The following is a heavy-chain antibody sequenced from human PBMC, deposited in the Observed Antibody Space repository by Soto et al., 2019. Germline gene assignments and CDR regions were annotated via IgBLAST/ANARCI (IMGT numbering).Heavy chain of an antibody. CDR2: IYHSGST. Sequence: SETLSLTCAVSGGSISSGGYSWSWIRQPPGKGLEWIGYIYHSGSTYYNPSLKSRVTISVDRSKNQFSLKLSSVTAADTAVYYCARGLDYGDYSFFDYWGQGTLVTVSS. CDR3: ARGLDYGDYSFFDY. D-gene: IGHD4-17*01. CDR1: GGSISSGGYS. J-gene: IGHJ4*02. V-gene: IGHV4-30-2*01.